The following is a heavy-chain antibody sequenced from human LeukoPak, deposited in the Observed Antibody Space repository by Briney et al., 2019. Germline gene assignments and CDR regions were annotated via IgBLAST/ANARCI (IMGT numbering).Heavy chain of an antibody. CDR3: ARSGGDYYDSSGYLFDY. CDR2: INPNSDGT. Sequence: ASVKVSCKASGYTFTGYYMHWVRQAPGQGLEWMGWINPNSDGTNYAQKFQGWVTMTRDTSISTAYMELSRLRSDDTAVYYCARSGGDYYDSSGYLFDYWGQGTLVTVSS. V-gene: IGHV1-2*04. J-gene: IGHJ4*02. CDR1: GYTFTGYY. D-gene: IGHD3-22*01.